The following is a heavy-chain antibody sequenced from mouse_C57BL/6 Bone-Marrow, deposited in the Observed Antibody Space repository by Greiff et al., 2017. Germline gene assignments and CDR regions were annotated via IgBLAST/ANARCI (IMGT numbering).Heavy chain of an antibody. D-gene: IGHD1-1*01. CDR3: APGGTTTGAY. Sequence: QVQLQQSGAELVRPGSSVKMSCKTSGYTFTSYGINWVKQRPGQGLEWIGWIYPGSGNTKYNEKFKGKATLTADTSSSTAYMQLSSLTSEDSAVYYCAPGGTTTGAYWGQGTLVTVSA. V-gene: IGHV1-66*01. CDR2: IYPGSGNT. J-gene: IGHJ3*01. CDR1: GYTFTSYG.